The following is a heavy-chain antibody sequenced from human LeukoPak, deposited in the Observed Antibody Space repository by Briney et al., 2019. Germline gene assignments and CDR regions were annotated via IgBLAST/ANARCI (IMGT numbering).Heavy chain of an antibody. J-gene: IGHJ4*02. CDR2: IYTSGST. CDR3: ARGVSYGDLPFDY. V-gene: IGHV4-4*07. D-gene: IGHD4-17*01. Sequence: SETLSLTCTVSRGSISSYYWSWIRQPAGKGLEWIGRIYTSGSTNYNPSLKSRVAMSVDTSKNQFSLKLSSVTAADTAVYYCARGVSYGDLPFDYWGQGTLVTVSS. CDR1: RGSISSYY.